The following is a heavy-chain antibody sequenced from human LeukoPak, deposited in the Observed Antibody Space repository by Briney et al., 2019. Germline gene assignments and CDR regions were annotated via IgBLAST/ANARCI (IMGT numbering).Heavy chain of an antibody. Sequence: ASVKVSCKASGYTFTGYYMHWVRQAPGQGLEWMGWMSPDSGGTSYAQKFQGRVTMTRDTSISTAYMELSRLTSVDTAVYYCARAHDRQWLEGHYFDYWGQGTLVTVSS. D-gene: IGHD6-19*01. CDR1: GYTFTGYY. V-gene: IGHV1-2*02. CDR3: ARAHDRQWLEGHYFDY. J-gene: IGHJ4*02. CDR2: MSPDSGGT.